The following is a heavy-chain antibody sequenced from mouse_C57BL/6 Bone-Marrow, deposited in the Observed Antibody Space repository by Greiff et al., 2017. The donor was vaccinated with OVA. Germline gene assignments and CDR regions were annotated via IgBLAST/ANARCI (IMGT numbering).Heavy chain of an antibody. V-gene: IGHV1-18*01. Sequence: EVQVVESGPELVKPGASVKIPCKASGYTFTDYNMDWVKQSHGKSLEWIGDINPNNGGTIYNQKFKGKATLTVDKSSSTAYMELRSLTSEDTAVYYCARRAYGSSYYWYFDVWGTGTTVTVSS. CDR2: INPNNGGT. D-gene: IGHD1-1*01. CDR1: GYTFTDYN. J-gene: IGHJ1*03. CDR3: ARRAYGSSYYWYFDV.